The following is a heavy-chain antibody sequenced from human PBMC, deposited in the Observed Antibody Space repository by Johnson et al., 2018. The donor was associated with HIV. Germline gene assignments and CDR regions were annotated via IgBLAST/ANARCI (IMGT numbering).Heavy chain of an antibody. D-gene: IGHD1-1*01. J-gene: IGHJ3*02. Sequence: VQLVESGGGLVQPGRSLRLSCAASGFTFDDYAMHWVRQAPGKGLEWVSAISGSGGSTYYADSVKGRFTISRDNSKNTLYLQMNSLRAEDTAVYYCAKDRTSAQSAFDIWGQGTMVTVSS. V-gene: IGHV3-23*04. CDR3: AKDRTSAQSAFDI. CDR1: GFTFDDYA. CDR2: ISGSGGST.